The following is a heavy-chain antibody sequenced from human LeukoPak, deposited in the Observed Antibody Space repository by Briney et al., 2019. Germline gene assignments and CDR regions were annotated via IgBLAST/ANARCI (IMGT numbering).Heavy chain of an antibody. D-gene: IGHD6-6*01. J-gene: IGHJ4*02. V-gene: IGHV2-5*02. CDR2: IYWDDDK. CDR3: AHTYSGSIYFDY. CDR1: GFSLSTSGVG. Sequence: SGPTLVKPTQTLTLTCTFSGFSLSTSGVGVGWIRQPPGKALEWLALIYWDDDKRYSPSLKSRLTITNDTSRNQVVLTMTNMDPVDTATYYCAHTYSGSIYFDYWGQGTLVTVSS.